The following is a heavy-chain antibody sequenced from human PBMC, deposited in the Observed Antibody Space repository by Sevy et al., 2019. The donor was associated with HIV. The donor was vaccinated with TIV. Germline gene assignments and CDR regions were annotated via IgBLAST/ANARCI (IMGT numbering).Heavy chain of an antibody. Sequence: GESLKISCAASGFTFSSYSMNWVRQAPGKGLEWVSSISSSSSYIYYADSVKGRFTISRDNAKNSLYLQMNILRAEDKAVYYCARAGGAVAGFADDAFDIWGQGTMVTVSS. CDR1: GFTFSSYS. CDR2: ISSSSSYI. D-gene: IGHD6-19*01. J-gene: IGHJ3*02. CDR3: ARAGGAVAGFADDAFDI. V-gene: IGHV3-21*01.